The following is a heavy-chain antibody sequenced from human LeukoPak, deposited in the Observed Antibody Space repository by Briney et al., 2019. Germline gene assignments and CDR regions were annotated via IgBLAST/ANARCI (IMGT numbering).Heavy chain of an antibody. CDR2: IWFDGSKT. V-gene: IGHV3-33*01. Sequence: GGSLRLSCAASGFTFTNHGFHWVRQAPGKGLEWVALIWFDGSKTVYVDSVKGRFTISRDDLKNTLYLQMNSLRDEDTAVYFCARDLGNFDRGGSYFDCWGQGTLVTVSS. J-gene: IGHJ4*02. CDR3: ARDLGNFDRGGSYFDC. CDR1: GFTFTNHG. D-gene: IGHD4-23*01.